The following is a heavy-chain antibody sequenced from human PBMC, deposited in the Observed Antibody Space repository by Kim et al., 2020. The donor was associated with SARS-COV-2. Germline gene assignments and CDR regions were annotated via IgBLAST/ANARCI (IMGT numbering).Heavy chain of an antibody. J-gene: IGHJ4*02. CDR2: INHSGST. Sequence: SETLSLTCAVYGGSFSGYYWSWIRQPPGKGLEWIGEINHSGSTNYNPSLKSRVTISVDTSKNQFSLKLSSVTAADTAVYYCARSYSSGWYGYWGQGTLVTVSS. D-gene: IGHD6-19*01. CDR1: GGSFSGYY. V-gene: IGHV4-34*01. CDR3: ARSYSSGWYGY.